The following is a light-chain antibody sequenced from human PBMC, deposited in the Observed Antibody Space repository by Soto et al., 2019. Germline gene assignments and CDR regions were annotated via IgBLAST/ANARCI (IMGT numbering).Light chain of an antibody. Sequence: QSVLTQSPSASGTPGQRVSISCSGSTSNIGTNTVSWYQHVPGTAPKVVIYDNHQRPSGVPDRFSGSKSGTSASLGISGLQPEDEADYYCASWDNSLNGLVFGGGTKLTVL. J-gene: IGLJ3*02. CDR2: DNH. CDR1: TSNIGTNT. V-gene: IGLV1-44*01. CDR3: ASWDNSLNGLV.